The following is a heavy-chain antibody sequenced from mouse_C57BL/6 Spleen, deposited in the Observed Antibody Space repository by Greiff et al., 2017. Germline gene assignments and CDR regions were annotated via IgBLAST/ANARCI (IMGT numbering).Heavy chain of an antibody. D-gene: IGHD4-1*01. CDR3: ARQRELYYFDY. CDR2: ISSGGSYT. V-gene: IGHV5-6*01. CDR1: GFTFSSYG. J-gene: IGHJ2*01. Sequence: EVQLVESGGDLVKPGGSLKLSCAASGFTFSSYGMSWVRQTPDKRLEWVATISSGGSYTYYPDSVKGRFTISRDNAKNTLYLQMSSLKSEDTAMYYCARQRELYYFDYWGQGTTLTVSS.